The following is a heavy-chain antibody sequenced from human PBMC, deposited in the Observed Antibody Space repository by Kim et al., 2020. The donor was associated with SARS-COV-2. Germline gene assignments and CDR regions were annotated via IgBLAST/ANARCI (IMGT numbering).Heavy chain of an antibody. Sequence: SETLSLTCTVSGGSISSSSYYWGWIRQPPGKGLEWIGSIYYSGSTYYNPSLKSRVTISVDTSKNQFSLKLSSVTAADTAVYYCARHGMDEYSSGWPRGMDVWGQGTTVTVSS. J-gene: IGHJ6*02. CDR2: IYYSGST. D-gene: IGHD6-19*01. CDR1: GGSISSSSYY. CDR3: ARHGMDEYSSGWPRGMDV. V-gene: IGHV4-39*01.